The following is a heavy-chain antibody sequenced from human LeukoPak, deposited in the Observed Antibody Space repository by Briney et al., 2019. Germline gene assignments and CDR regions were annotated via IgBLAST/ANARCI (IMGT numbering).Heavy chain of an antibody. J-gene: IGHJ6*03. D-gene: IGHD3-3*01. V-gene: IGHV3-13*01. Sequence: GGSLRLSCAASGFTFSSYDMHWVRQATGKGLEWVSTIGTAGDTYYPGSVKGRFTISRENAKNSLYLQVNSLRAGDTAVYYCARGARDYYDFWSGYFTYYYYYMDVWGKGTTVTVSS. CDR3: ARGARDYYDFWSGYFTYYYYYMDV. CDR1: GFTFSSYD. CDR2: IGTAGDT.